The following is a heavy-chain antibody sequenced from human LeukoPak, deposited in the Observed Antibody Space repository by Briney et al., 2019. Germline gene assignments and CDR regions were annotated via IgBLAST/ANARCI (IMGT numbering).Heavy chain of an antibody. CDR3: ARGGWQRDGDKDAFDI. D-gene: IGHD4-17*01. CDR1: GGSISSSSYY. Sequence: SETLSLTCTVSGGSISSSSYYWGWIRQPPGKGLEWIGSIYYSGSTYYNPSLKSRVTISVDTSKNQFSLKLSSVTAADTAVYYCARGGWQRDGDKDAFDIWGQGTMVTVSS. V-gene: IGHV4-39*01. CDR2: IYYSGST. J-gene: IGHJ3*02.